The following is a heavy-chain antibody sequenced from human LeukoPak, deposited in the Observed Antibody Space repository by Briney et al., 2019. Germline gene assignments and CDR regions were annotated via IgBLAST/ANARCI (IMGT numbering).Heavy chain of an antibody. CDR1: GFSFRDYE. CDR3: AAMLGYCSSTSCYFGGKIDY. D-gene: IGHD2-2*01. V-gene: IGHV3-11*01. J-gene: IGHJ4*02. CDR2: VNQRGRTT. Sequence: GGSLRLSCAASGFSFRDYELTWVRQVPGKGLGWISYVNQRGRTTSYADSVKGRFTISRDNAKNSLYLQMNSLRAEDTAVYYCAAMLGYCSSTSCYFGGKIDYWGQGTLVTVS.